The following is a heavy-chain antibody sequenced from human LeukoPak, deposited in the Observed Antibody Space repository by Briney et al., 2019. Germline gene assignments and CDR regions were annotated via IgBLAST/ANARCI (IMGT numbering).Heavy chain of an antibody. J-gene: IGHJ4*02. V-gene: IGHV1-18*04. D-gene: IGHD2-2*01. Sequence: ASVKVSCKASGYTFSDYYMHWVRQAPGQGLEWMGWISAYNGNTNYAQKLQGRVTMTTDTSTSTAYMELRSLRSDDTAVYYCARDRTESVVVPAAIDYWGQGTLVTVSS. CDR3: ARDRTESVVVPAAIDY. CDR2: ISAYNGNT. CDR1: GYTFSDYY.